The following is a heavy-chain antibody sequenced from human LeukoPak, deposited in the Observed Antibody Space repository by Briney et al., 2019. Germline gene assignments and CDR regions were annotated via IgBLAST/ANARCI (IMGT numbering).Heavy chain of an antibody. D-gene: IGHD3-10*01. CDR1: GFTFSSYG. V-gene: IGHV3-30*18. CDR3: AKDNGFGELGCVFDI. J-gene: IGHJ3*02. CDR2: ISYDGSNK. Sequence: PGRSLRLSCAASGFTFSSYGMHWVRQAPGKGLEWVAVISYDGSNKYYADSVKGRFTISRDNSESTLYLQMNSLRAEDTAVYYCAKDNGFGELGCVFDIWGQGTMVTVSS.